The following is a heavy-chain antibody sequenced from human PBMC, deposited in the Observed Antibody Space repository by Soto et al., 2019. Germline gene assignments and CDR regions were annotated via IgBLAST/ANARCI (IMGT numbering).Heavy chain of an antibody. CDR2: ISYNGDNK. V-gene: IGHV3-30*18. D-gene: IGHD3-10*01. CDR3: AKDIALVRGVIIDLDV. CDR1: GFIFSNYG. J-gene: IGHJ6*02. Sequence: QVHLVESGGGVVQPGRSLRLSCAASGFIFSNYGIHWVRQAPGKGLEWVAVISYNGDNKYYADSVKGRFTISRDNSKNTVSLQMNSLRGEDTAVYYCAKDIALVRGVIIDLDVWGQGTTVTVSS.